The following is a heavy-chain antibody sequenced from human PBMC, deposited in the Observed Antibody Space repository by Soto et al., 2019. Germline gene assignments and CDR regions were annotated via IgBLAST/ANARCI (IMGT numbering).Heavy chain of an antibody. CDR2: MNPNSGNT. V-gene: IGHV1-8*01. Sequence: ASVKVSCKASGYTFTSYDINWVRQATGQGLEWMGWMNPNSGNTGYAQKFQGRVTMTRNTSISTAYMELSSLRSEDTAVYYCAGGLRAAAGDAFDIWGQGTMVTVSS. D-gene: IGHD6-13*01. CDR1: GYTFTSYD. CDR3: AGGLRAAAGDAFDI. J-gene: IGHJ3*02.